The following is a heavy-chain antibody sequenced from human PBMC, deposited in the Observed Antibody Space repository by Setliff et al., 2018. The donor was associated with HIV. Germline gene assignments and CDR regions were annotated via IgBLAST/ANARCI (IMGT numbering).Heavy chain of an antibody. CDR3: ARSYSGPGYAYFDY. D-gene: IGHD3-16*01. V-gene: IGHV4-31*11. J-gene: IGHJ4*02. CDR1: DASFSSGSYY. CDR2: VFHSGSN. Sequence: TLSLTCAVSDASFSSGSYYWSWIRQRPGKGLEWIGYVFHSGSNSSNPSLNSRIAISIDTSKNQFSLKLRSVTAADTAVYYRARSYSGPGYAYFDYWGQGTLVTVSS.